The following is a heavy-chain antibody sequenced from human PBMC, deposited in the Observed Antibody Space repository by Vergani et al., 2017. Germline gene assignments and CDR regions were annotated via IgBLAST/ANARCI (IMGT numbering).Heavy chain of an antibody. CDR1: GYSFTSYW. CDR3: AGVGWSYYDXSGYYYAPGGWFDP. D-gene: IGHD3-22*01. J-gene: IGHJ5*02. Sequence: EVQLVQSGAEVKKPGESVRISCKGSGYSFTSYWISWVRQMPGKGLEWMGRIDPSDSYTNYSPSFQGHVTISADKSISTAYLQWSSLKASDTAMYYCAGVGWSYYDXSGYYYAPGGWFDPWGQGTLVTASS. CDR2: IDPSDSYT. V-gene: IGHV5-10-1*03.